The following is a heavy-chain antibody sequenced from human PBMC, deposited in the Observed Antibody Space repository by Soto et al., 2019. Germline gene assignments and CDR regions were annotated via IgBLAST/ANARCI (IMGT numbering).Heavy chain of an antibody. J-gene: IGHJ6*02. CDR3: ARQFTAMENYYYYGMDV. CDR1: GYSFTSYW. V-gene: IGHV5-51*01. D-gene: IGHD5-18*01. Sequence: GESLKISCKGSGYSFTSYWIGWVRQMPGKGLEWMGIIYPGDSDTRYSPSFQGQVTISADKSLSTAYLQWSSLKASDTAMYYCARQFTAMENYYYYGMDVWGQGTTVTVSS. CDR2: IYPGDSDT.